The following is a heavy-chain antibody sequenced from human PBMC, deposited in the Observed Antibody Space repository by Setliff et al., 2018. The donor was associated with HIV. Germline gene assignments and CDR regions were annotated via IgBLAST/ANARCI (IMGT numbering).Heavy chain of an antibody. V-gene: IGHV4-4*07. CDR2: IHTSGST. Sequence: SETLSLTCTVSGASISSYYWTWIRQPAGKGLEWIGHIHTSGSTNYNPSLKSRVTISIDTSKNQFSLKLRSATATDTALYYCARVSSSYYFLGAFDSWGQGTLVTVSS. CDR3: ARVSSSYYFLGAFDS. CDR1: GASISSYY. J-gene: IGHJ4*02. D-gene: IGHD6-13*01.